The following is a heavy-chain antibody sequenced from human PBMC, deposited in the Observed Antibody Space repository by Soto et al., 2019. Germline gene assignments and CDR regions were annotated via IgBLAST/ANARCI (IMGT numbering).Heavy chain of an antibody. Sequence: GGSLRLSCAASGFTFSSYWMHWVRQAPGKGLVWVSRINSDGSSTSYADSVKGRFTISRDNAKNTLYLQMNSLRAEDTAVYYCARVLYSSGWYLPSPFDFDYWGQGTLVTVSS. J-gene: IGHJ4*02. V-gene: IGHV3-74*01. CDR3: ARVLYSSGWYLPSPFDFDY. CDR1: GFTFSSYW. CDR2: INSDGSST. D-gene: IGHD6-19*01.